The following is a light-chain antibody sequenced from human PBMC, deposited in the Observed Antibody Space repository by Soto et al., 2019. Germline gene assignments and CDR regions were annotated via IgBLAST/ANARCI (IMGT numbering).Light chain of an antibody. CDR1: QSVSSY. V-gene: IGKV3-20*01. CDR3: QQYGSSSLT. Sequence: EIVLTQSPATLALSPGEGATLSCRASQSVSSYLAWYQQKPGQAPRLLIYGASSRATGIPDRFSGSGSGTDFTLTISRLEPEDFAVYYCQQYGSSSLTFGPGTKVDI. J-gene: IGKJ3*01. CDR2: GAS.